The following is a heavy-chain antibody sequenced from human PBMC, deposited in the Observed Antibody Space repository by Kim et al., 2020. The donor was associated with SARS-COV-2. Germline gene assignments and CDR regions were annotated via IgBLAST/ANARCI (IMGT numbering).Heavy chain of an antibody. Sequence: NSSRSLKSRVTKSVDTSKKQFYLKLSSVTAADTAVYYCARGQYAAAATEYWGQGTLVTVSS. D-gene: IGHD6-25*01. CDR3: ARGQYAAAATEY. V-gene: IGHV4-34*01. J-gene: IGHJ4*02.